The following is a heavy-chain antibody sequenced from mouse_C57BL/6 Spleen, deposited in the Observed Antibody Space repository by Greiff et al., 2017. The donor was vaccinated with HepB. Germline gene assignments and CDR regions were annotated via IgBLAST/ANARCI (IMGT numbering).Heavy chain of an antibody. J-gene: IGHJ3*01. CDR1: GYTFTDYY. V-gene: IGHV1-26*01. D-gene: IGHD2-4*01. Sequence: EVKLQQSGPELVKPGASVKISCKASGYTFTDYYMNWVKQSHGKSLEWIGDINPNNGGTSYNQKFKGKATLTVDKSSSTAYMELRSLTSEDSAVYYCARSEGMITTRFAYWGQGTLVTVSA. CDR3: ARSEGMITTRFAY. CDR2: INPNNGGT.